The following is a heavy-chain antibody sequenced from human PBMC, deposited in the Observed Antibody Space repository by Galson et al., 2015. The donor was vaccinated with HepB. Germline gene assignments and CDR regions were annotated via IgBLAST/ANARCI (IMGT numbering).Heavy chain of an antibody. CDR3: ARGRPGGYCSSTSCYGWAGHNWFDP. D-gene: IGHD2-2*01. Sequence: SLRLSCAASGFTFSSYSMNWVRQAPGKGLEWVSSISSSSSYIYYADSVKGRFTISRDNAKNSLYLQMNSLRAEDTAVYYCARGRPGGYCSSTSCYGWAGHNWFDPWGQGTLVTVSS. J-gene: IGHJ5*02. V-gene: IGHV3-21*01. CDR2: ISSSSSYI. CDR1: GFTFSSYS.